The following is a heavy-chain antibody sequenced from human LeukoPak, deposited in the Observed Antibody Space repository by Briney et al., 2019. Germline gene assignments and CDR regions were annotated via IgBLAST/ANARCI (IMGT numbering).Heavy chain of an antibody. D-gene: IGHD6-13*01. CDR3: ARAGIAAAGPPYYFDY. Sequence: GGSLRLSCVASGFTFSSYSMNWVRQAPGKGLEWVSSISSSSSYIYYADSVKGRFTISRDNAKNSLYLQMNSLRAEDTAVYYCARAGIAAAGPPYYFDYWGQGTLVTVSS. CDR2: ISSSSSYI. CDR1: GFTFSSYS. J-gene: IGHJ4*02. V-gene: IGHV3-21*01.